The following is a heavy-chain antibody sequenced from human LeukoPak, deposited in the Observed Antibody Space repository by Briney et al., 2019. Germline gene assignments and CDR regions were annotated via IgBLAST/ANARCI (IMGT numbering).Heavy chain of an antibody. J-gene: IGHJ3*02. CDR3: ARDLFNNRWDDAFDI. V-gene: IGHV1-46*01. CDR2: INPSGGST. CDR1: GYTFTSYY. Sequence: ASVKVSCKASGYTFTSYYMHWVRQAPGQGLEWMGIINPSGGSTSYAQKFQGRVTMTRDTSTSTVYMELSSLRSEDTAVYYCARDLFNNRWDDAFDIWGQGTMVTVSS. D-gene: IGHD1-26*01.